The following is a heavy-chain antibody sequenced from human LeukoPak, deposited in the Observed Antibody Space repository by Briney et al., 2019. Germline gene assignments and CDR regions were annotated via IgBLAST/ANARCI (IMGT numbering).Heavy chain of an antibody. CDR1: GYTFTSYG. V-gene: IGHV1-18*01. J-gene: IGHJ5*02. CDR2: ISAYNGNT. Sequence: GASVKVSCKASGYTFTSYGISWVRQAPGQGLEWMGWISAYNGNTNYAQKLQGRVTMATDTSTSTAYMALRSLRSDDTAVYYCARGYDYGDYNWFDPWGQGTLVTVSS. D-gene: IGHD4-17*01. CDR3: ARGYDYGDYNWFDP.